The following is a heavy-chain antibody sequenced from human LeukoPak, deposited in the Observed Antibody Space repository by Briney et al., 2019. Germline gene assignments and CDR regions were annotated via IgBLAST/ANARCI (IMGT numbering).Heavy chain of an antibody. CDR3: ARVGNDFWSGYYTGSWFDP. V-gene: IGHV4-59*12. J-gene: IGHJ5*02. CDR2: IYYSGST. Sequence: PSETLSLTCTVSGGSISSYYWSWIRQPPGTGLEWIGYIYYSGSTYYNPSPKSRVTISVDRSKNQFSLKLSSVTAADTAVYYCARVGNDFWSGYYTGSWFDPWGQGTLVTVSS. D-gene: IGHD3-3*01. CDR1: GGSISSYY.